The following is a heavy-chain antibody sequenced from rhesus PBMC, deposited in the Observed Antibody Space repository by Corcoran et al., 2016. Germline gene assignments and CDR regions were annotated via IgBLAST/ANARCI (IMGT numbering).Heavy chain of an antibody. CDR2: ISDEGGTQ. V-gene: IGHV3S18*01. CDR1: GFTFNDYY. CDR3: VRAGAGLDS. Sequence: EVQLVESGGGLAEPGGSLRLSCAASGFTFNDYYIYWVRQGPGKGLGWVAGISDEGGTQYKEDSVGGRFTISRENAKNTLYLQMDGLKNEDTAVYYCVRAGAGLDSWGQGVVVTVSS. J-gene: IGHJ6*01.